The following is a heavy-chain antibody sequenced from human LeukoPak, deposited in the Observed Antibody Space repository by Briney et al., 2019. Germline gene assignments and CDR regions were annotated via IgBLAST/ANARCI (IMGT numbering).Heavy chain of an antibody. CDR3: ARCDFWSGSYYGMDV. V-gene: IGHV1-69*04. CDR2: IIPILGIA. D-gene: IGHD3-3*01. J-gene: IGHJ6*02. Sequence: ASVKVSCKASGGTFSSYAISWVRQAPGQGLEWMGRIIPILGIANYAQKFQGRVTITADKSTSTAYMELSSLRSEDTAVYYCARCDFWSGSYYGMDVWGQGTTVTVSS. CDR1: GGTFSSYA.